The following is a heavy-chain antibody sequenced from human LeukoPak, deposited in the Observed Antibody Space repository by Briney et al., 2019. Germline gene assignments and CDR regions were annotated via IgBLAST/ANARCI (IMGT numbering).Heavy chain of an antibody. D-gene: IGHD6-19*01. CDR1: GYTFTGYY. J-gene: IGHJ4*02. CDR2: INPNGGGT. V-gene: IGHV1-2*06. CDR3: ARDRVKYRLSGWSASPGY. Sequence: ASVKVSCKASGYTFTGYYMHWVRQAPGQGLEWMGRINPNGGGTNYAQKFQGRVTMTRDTSISTAYMELSRLKSDDTAVYYCARDRVKYRLSGWSASPGYWGQGTLVTVSS.